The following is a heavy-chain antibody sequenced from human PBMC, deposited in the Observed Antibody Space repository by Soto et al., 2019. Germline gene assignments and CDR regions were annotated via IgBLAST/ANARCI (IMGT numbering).Heavy chain of an antibody. CDR2: VNWNAAGI. J-gene: IGHJ4*02. V-gene: IGHV3-20*04. D-gene: IGHD2-2*01. CDR3: ARRPSRYCSSTTCYASDY. Sequence: QLVESGGGVVRQGGSLRLSCATSGFTFDDYGMSWVRQVPGKGLEWVSGVNWNAAGIGYADSVKGRFTISRDNAKNSLYLQMNSLRAEDTALYYCARRPSRYCSSTTCYASDYWGQGTLVTVSS. CDR1: GFTFDDYG.